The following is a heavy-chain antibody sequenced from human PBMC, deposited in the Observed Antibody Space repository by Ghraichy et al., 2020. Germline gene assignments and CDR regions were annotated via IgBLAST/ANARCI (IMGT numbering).Heavy chain of an antibody. CDR2: IYDSGST. CDR3: AGDHYDGSGYYYFDY. V-gene: IGHV4-59*01. J-gene: IGHJ4*02. CDR1: GGSISTYY. Sequence: SETLSLTCTVSGGSISTYYWSWIRQPPGKGLEWIGYIYDSGSTKHNPSLKSRVTISVDTSKSQFSLRLTSVTAADTAVYYCAGDHYDGSGYYYFDYWGQGTLVTVSS. D-gene: IGHD3-22*01.